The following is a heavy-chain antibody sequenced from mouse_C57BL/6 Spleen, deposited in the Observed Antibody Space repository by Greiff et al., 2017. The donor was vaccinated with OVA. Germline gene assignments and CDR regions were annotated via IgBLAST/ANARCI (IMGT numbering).Heavy chain of an antibody. CDR1: GYTFTSYW. D-gene: IGHD1-1*01. J-gene: IGHJ1*03. V-gene: IGHV1-61*01. CDR3: ARRGYYGSSFWYFDV. CDR2: IYPSDSET. Sequence: QVQLKQSGAELVRPGSSVKLSCKASGYTFTSYWMDWVKQRPGQGLEWIGNIYPSDSETHYNQKFKDKATLTVDKSSSTAYMQLSSLTSEDSAVYYCARRGYYGSSFWYFDVWGTGTTVTVSS.